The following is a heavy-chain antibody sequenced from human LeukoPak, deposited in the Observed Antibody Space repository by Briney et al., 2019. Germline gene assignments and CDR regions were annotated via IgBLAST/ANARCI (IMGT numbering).Heavy chain of an antibody. CDR3: ARQIYYDSSGYYYESDEFGYYFDY. CDR2: IYPGDSDT. J-gene: IGHJ4*02. V-gene: IGHV5-51*01. Sequence: GESLKISCKGSGYSFTSYWIGWVRQMPGKGLEWMGIIYPGDSDTRYSPSFQGQVTISADKSISTAYLQWSSLKASDTAMYYCARQIYYDSSGYYYESDEFGYYFDYWGQGTLVTVSS. CDR1: GYSFTSYW. D-gene: IGHD3-22*01.